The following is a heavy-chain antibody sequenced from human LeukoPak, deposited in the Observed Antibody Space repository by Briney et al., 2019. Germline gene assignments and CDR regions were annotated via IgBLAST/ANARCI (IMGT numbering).Heavy chain of an antibody. CDR2: IRYDGSNK. J-gene: IGHJ4*02. Sequence: GGSMRLSCAASGFTFSSYGMHWVRQAPGKGLEWVAFIRYDGSNKYYADSVKGRFTISRDNSKNTLYLQMNSLRAEDTAVYYCAKDLGYWGQGTLVTVSS. CDR3: AKDLGY. CDR1: GFTFSSYG. V-gene: IGHV3-30*02.